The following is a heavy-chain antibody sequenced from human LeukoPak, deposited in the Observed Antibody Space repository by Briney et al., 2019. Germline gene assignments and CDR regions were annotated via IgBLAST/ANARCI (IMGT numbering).Heavy chain of an antibody. J-gene: IGHJ5*02. D-gene: IGHD1-26*01. CDR3: ARDLGSSNSYYNWFDP. CDR2: IKRDGSEK. V-gene: IGHV3-7*01. CDR1: GFTFSAYW. Sequence: GGSLRLSCAASGFTFSAYWMSWVRQAPGKGLEWVANIKRDGSEKYYVDSVEGRLTISRDNAKNSLYLQMNSLRAEDTAVYYCARDLGSSNSYYNWFDPWGQGTLVTVSS.